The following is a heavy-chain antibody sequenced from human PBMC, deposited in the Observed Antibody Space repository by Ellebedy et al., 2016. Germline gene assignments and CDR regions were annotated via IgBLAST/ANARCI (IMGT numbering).Heavy chain of an antibody. CDR2: ISSDGSNK. CDR1: GFTFSSYA. D-gene: IGHD1-26*01. CDR3: ARGRGSYSFDY. Sequence: LSLTCAASGFTFSSYAIHWVRQAPGKGLEWVAVISSDGSNKYYADSVKGRFAISRDNSKNTLYLQMNSLRAEDTAVYYCARGRGSYSFDYWGQGTLVTVSS. J-gene: IGHJ4*02. V-gene: IGHV3-30*09.